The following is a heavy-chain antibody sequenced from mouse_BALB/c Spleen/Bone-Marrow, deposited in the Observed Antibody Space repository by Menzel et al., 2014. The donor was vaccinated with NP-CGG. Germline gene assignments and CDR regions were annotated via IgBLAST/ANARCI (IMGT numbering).Heavy chain of an antibody. J-gene: IGHJ2*01. V-gene: IGHV14-3*02. Sequence: EVQLQQSGAELVKPGASVKLSCTASGFNTKDTYMHWVKQRPEQGLEWIGRIDPANGSTKYDPKFQGKATITADTSSNTAYLQLSSLTSEDTAVYYCASYVYGYYFDYWGQGTTLTVSS. CDR1: GFNTKDTY. CDR2: IDPANGST. D-gene: IGHD1-1*01. CDR3: ASYVYGYYFDY.